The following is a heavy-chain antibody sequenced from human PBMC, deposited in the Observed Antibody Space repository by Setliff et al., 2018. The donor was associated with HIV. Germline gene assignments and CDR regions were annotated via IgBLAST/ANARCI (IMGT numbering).Heavy chain of an antibody. V-gene: IGHV1-69-2*01. CDR3: ARVDYYDSSGYWHFDY. CDR2: VEPQHGET. J-gene: IGHJ4*02. CDR1: GYTFTDYY. D-gene: IGHD3-22*01. Sequence: ASVKVSCKASGYTFTDYYMHWVQQAPGKGLEWMGRVEPQHGETIFAGKFQGRVTITRDTSASTAYLELSSLRSEDTAVYYCARVDYYDSSGYWHFDYWGQGTLVTVSS.